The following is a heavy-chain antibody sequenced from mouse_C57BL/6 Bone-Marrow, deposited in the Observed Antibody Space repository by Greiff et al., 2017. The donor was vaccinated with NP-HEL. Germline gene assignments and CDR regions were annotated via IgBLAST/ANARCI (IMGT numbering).Heavy chain of an antibody. J-gene: IGHJ4*01. Sequence: QVQLQQSGAELARPGASVKLSCKASGYTFTSYGISWVKQRTGQGLEWIGEIYPRSGNTYYNEKFKGKATLTADKSSSTAYMELRSLTSEDSAVYFCAREAYYSNGYAMDYWGQGTSVTVSS. V-gene: IGHV1-81*01. D-gene: IGHD2-5*01. CDR2: IYPRSGNT. CDR3: AREAYYSNGYAMDY. CDR1: GYTFTSYG.